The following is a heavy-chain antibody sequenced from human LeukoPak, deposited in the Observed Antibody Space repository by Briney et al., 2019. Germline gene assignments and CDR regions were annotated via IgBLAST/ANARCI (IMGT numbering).Heavy chain of an antibody. CDR3: AELGITMIGGV. CDR2: ISSSGSTI. V-gene: IGHV3-48*04. Sequence: PGGTLRLSCVASGFTFNSYGMSWVRQAPGKGLEWVSYISSSGSTIYYADSVKGRFTISRDNAKNSLYLQMNSLRAEDTAVYYCAELGITMIGGVWGKGTTVTISS. D-gene: IGHD3-10*02. J-gene: IGHJ6*04. CDR1: GFTFNSYG.